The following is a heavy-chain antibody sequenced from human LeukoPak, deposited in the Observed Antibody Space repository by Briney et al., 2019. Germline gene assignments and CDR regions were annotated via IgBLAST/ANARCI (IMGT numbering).Heavy chain of an antibody. CDR1: GFTFSSYA. J-gene: IGHJ4*02. Sequence: PGGSLRLSCAASGFTFSSYAMSWVRQAPGKGLEWVSSISSSSYIYYADSVKGRFTISRDNAKNSLYLQMNSLRAEDTAVYYCARGRDGSQSPIDDWGQGALVTVSS. V-gene: IGHV3-21*01. CDR3: ARGRDGSQSPIDD. D-gene: IGHD5-24*01. CDR2: ISSSSYI.